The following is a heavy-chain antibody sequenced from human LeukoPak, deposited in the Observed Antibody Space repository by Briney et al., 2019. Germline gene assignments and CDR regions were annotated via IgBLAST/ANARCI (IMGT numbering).Heavy chain of an antibody. CDR2: ISSSGSTI. V-gene: IGHV3-48*03. CDR3: ARVGYGGNSEFDY. J-gene: IGHJ4*02. D-gene: IGHD4-23*01. Sequence: GGSLRLSCAASGFTFSSYEMNWVRQAPGKGLEWVSYISSSGSTIYYADSVEGRFTISRDNAKNSLYLQMNSLRAEDTAVYYCARVGYGGNSEFDYWGQGTLVTVSS. CDR1: GFTFSSYE.